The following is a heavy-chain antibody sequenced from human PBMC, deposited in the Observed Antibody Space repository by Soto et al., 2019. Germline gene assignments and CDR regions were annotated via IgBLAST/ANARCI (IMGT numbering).Heavy chain of an antibody. Sequence: SGTLSLTCTVSLGTVSSGVNYWRWIRQPPGNGLEWIGYISSRWSANYNPSLKSRVTISVDTSKNQFSLNLTSVTAADTAVYYCAMAGNYRYFDAWGQGTLGTVSS. CDR1: LGTVSSGVNY. V-gene: IGHV4-61*08. J-gene: IGHJ4*02. CDR2: ISSRWSA. D-gene: IGHD1-7*01. CDR3: AMAGNYRYFDA.